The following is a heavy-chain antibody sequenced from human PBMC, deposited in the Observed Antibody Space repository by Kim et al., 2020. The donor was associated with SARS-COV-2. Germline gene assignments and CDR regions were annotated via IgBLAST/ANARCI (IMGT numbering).Heavy chain of an antibody. V-gene: IGHV1-24*01. J-gene: IGHJ4*02. CDR2: FEPEDGET. D-gene: IGHD1-20*01. CDR3: ATDGI. Sequence: FEPEDGETIYAQQFQGRVTMTEDTSTDTAYMELSSLRSEDTAVYYCATDGIWGQGTLVTVSS.